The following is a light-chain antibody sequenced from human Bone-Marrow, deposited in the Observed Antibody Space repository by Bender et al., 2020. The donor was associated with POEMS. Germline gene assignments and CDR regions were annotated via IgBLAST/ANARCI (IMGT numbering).Light chain of an antibody. J-gene: IGLJ1*01. CDR2: EGT. CDR3: ASFSGSSTLYV. V-gene: IGLV2-14*02. CDR1: RSDVESYNL. Sequence: QSALTQPASVSGSPGQSITISCTGTRSDVESYNLVSWYRQFPGKAPKLIIYEGTKRPSGVSNRFSGSKSGNTASLTISGLQTDDEGDYYCASFSGSSTLYVFGTGTKVTVL.